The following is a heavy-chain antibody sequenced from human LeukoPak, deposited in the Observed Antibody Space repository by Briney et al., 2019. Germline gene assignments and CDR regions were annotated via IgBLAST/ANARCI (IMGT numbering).Heavy chain of an antibody. J-gene: IGHJ2*01. D-gene: IGHD6-13*01. CDR1: GFTFSSYS. V-gene: IGHV3-48*01. CDR2: ISSSSSTI. CDR3: ARPPLGIAAAGPRNWYFDL. Sequence: PGGSLRLSCAASGFTFSSYSMNWVRQAPGKGLEWVSYISSSSSTIYYADSVKGRFTISRDNAKNSLYLQMNSLRAEDTAVYYCARPPLGIAAAGPRNWYFDLWGRGTLVTVSS.